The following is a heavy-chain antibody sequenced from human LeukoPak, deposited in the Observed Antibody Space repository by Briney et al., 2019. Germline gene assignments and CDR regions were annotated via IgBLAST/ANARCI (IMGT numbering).Heavy chain of an antibody. V-gene: IGHV1-8*02. CDR2: MNPNSGNT. CDR3: AAGPYYYYMDV. J-gene: IGHJ6*03. CDR1: GYTFTSYD. Sequence: ASVKVSCKASGYTFTSYDINWVRQATGQGLEWMGWMNPNSGNTGYAQKFQGRVTMTRDTSISTAYMELSRLRSENTAVYYCAAGPYYYYMDVWGKGTTVTVSS.